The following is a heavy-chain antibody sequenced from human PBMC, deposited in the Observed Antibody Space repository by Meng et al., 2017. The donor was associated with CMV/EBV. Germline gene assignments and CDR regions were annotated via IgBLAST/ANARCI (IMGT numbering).Heavy chain of an antibody. CDR2: INWNGGST. V-gene: IGHV3-20*04. D-gene: IGHD6-6*01. CDR1: GFTFDDYG. J-gene: IGHJ6*02. Sequence: GGSLRLSCAASGFTFDDYGMSWVRQAPGKRLEWVSGINWNGGSTGYADSVKGRFTISRDNAKNSLYLQMNSLRAGDTAVYYCARVKGSSSDYGMDVWGQGTTVTVSS. CDR3: ARVKGSSSDYGMDV.